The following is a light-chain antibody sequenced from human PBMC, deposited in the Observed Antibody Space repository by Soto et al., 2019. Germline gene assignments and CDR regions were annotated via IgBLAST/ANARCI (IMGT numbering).Light chain of an antibody. V-gene: IGLV1-40*01. CDR1: SSNIGAHYD. CDR3: QSFDSSLSGGL. J-gene: IGLJ3*02. CDR2: QNT. Sequence: QAVLTQPPSVSGAPGQRVTISCTGSSSNIGAHYDVHWYQLLPGAAPKLLIFQNTNRPSGVPDRFSGSKSGTSASLTITGLQADDEAEYFCQSFDSSLSGGLFGGGTKLTVL.